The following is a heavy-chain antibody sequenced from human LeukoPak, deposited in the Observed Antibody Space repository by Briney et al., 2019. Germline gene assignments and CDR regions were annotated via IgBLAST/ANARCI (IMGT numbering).Heavy chain of an antibody. J-gene: IGHJ4*02. CDR1: GYTFTNYN. CDR2: INRSGGIT. CDR3: ARSACSGGSCYSLFDY. Sequence: GASVKVYCKASGYTFTNYNMHWVRQAPGQGLELMGIINRSGGITTYAQKFQGRVTMTRDTSTSTVYMELSSLRSVDSAVYFCARSACSGGSCYSLFDYWGQGTLVTVSS. V-gene: IGHV1-46*01. D-gene: IGHD2-15*01.